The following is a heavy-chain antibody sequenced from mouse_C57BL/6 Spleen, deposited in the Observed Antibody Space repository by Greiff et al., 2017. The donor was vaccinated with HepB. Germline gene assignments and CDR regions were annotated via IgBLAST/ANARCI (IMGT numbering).Heavy chain of an antibody. D-gene: IGHD2-5*01. Sequence: QVQLQQPGTELVKPGASVKLSCKASGYTFTSYWMHWVKQRPGQGLEWIGNINPSNGGTNYNEKFKSKATLTGDKSSSTANMQLSSLTSEDSAVDYCARAGAYYSSYDPFAYWGQGTLVTVSA. CDR2: INPSNGGT. V-gene: IGHV1-53*01. J-gene: IGHJ3*01. CDR1: GYTFTSYW. CDR3: ARAGAYYSSYDPFAY.